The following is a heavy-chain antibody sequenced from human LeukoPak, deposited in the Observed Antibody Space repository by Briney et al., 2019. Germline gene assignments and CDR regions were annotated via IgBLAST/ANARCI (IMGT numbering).Heavy chain of an antibody. V-gene: IGHV3-23*01. CDR2: ISGSGGST. CDR1: GFTFSSYA. CDR3: AKANMVRGVTLKFDY. J-gene: IGHJ4*02. D-gene: IGHD3-10*01. Sequence: GGSLRLSCAASGFTFSSYAMSWVRQAPGKGLEWVSAISGSGGSTYYADSVKGRFTISRDNSKNTLCLQMNSLRAEDTAVYYCAKANMVRGVTLKFDYWGQGTLVTVSS.